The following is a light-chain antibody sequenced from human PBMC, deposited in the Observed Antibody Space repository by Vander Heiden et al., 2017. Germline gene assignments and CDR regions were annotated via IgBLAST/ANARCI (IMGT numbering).Light chain of an antibody. CDR2: DDS. Sequence: SYVLTQPPSVSGAPGPTARITCGGNNMGSKSVHWYHQKAGQAPVLVVYDDSDRPSGIPARFSGSNSGNTAALTISRVEAGDEADYYCQVWDSSSDHWVFGGGTKLTVL. CDR3: QVWDSSSDHWV. CDR1: NMGSKS. V-gene: IGLV3-21*02. J-gene: IGLJ3*02.